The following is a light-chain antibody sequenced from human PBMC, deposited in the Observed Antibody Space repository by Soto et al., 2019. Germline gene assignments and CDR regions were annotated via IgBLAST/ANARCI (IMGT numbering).Light chain of an antibody. Sequence: DIVLTQSQCTLSLSPGEGSTLSCMASQSIDSNLAWYQQKPGQAPRLLIYGASTRATGIPARFSGSGSGTEFTLTISSLQSEDFAVYYCQQYHNWPPITFGQGTRLEIK. CDR3: QQYHNWPPIT. J-gene: IGKJ5*01. CDR1: QSIDSN. V-gene: IGKV3-15*01. CDR2: GAS.